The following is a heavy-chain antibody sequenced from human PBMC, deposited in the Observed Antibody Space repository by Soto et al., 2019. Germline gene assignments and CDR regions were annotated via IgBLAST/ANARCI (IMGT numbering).Heavy chain of an antibody. Sequence: SETLSLTCTVSGGSISSSSYYWGWIRQPPGKGLEWIGSIYYSGSTYYNPSLKSRVTISVDTSKNQFSLKLSSVTAADTAVYYCARQRVGYYDSSGIYYFDYWGQGTLVTVSS. CDR1: GGSISSSSYY. V-gene: IGHV4-39*01. CDR2: IYYSGST. D-gene: IGHD3-22*01. J-gene: IGHJ4*02. CDR3: ARQRVGYYDSSGIYYFDY.